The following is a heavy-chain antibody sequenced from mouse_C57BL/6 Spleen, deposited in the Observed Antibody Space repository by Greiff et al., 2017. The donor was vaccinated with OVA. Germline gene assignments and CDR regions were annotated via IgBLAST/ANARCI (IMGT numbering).Heavy chain of an antibody. CDR3: ARYYYGSRSGFAY. V-gene: IGHV1-26*01. D-gene: IGHD1-1*01. Sequence: VQLQQSGPELVKPGASVKISCKASGYTFTDYYMNWVKQSHGKSLEWIGDINPNNGGTSYNQKFKGKATLTVDKSSSTAYMELRSLTSEDSAVYYCARYYYGSRSGFAYWGQGTLVTVSA. J-gene: IGHJ3*01. CDR2: INPNNGGT. CDR1: GYTFTDYY.